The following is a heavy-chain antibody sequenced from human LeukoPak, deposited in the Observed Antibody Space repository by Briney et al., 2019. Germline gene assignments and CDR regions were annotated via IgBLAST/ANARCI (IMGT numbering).Heavy chain of an antibody. Sequence: GGSLRLSCAASGFSFSIYGMTWVRQAPGKGLEWVANIKHDGSETYYVDSVKGRFTISRDNAKNSLYLQMNSLRAEDTAVYYCARERMGAFDIWGQGTMVTVSS. CDR1: GFSFSIYG. J-gene: IGHJ3*02. CDR2: IKHDGSET. CDR3: ARERMGAFDI. V-gene: IGHV3-7*01.